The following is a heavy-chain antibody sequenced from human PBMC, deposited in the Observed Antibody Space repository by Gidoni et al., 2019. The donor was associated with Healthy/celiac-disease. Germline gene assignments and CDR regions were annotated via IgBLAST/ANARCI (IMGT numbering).Heavy chain of an antibody. V-gene: IGHV1-58*01. CDR2: IVVGSGNT. D-gene: IGHD6-13*01. CDR3: AARGRYSSSWSWYFDL. J-gene: IGHJ2*01. Sequence: RERQARGQRLEWIGWIVVGSGNTNYAQKFQERVTITRDMSTSTAYMELSSLRSEDTAVYYCAARGRYSSSWSWYFDLWGRGTLVTVSS.